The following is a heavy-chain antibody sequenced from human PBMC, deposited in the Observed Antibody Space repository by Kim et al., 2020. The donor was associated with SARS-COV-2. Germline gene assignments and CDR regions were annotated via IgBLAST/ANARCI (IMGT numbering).Heavy chain of an antibody. Sequence: ASVKVSCKASGYTFTSYGISWVRQAPGQGLEWVGWISTYNRDTNFAQKIQGRVTMTTDTAASTAYMEMRGLRSDDTAVYYCGRANNYNYYYFGMDVWGQGTTVTVSS. J-gene: IGHJ6*02. D-gene: IGHD3-10*01. CDR1: GYTFTSYG. V-gene: IGHV1-18*01. CDR3: GRANNYNYYYFGMDV. CDR2: ISTYNRDT.